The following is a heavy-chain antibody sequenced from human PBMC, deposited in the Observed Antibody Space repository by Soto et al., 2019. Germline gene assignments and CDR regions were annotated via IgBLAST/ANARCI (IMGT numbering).Heavy chain of an antibody. J-gene: IGHJ4*02. CDR3: AREDILGARSFDY. CDR1: GFTFSSYS. D-gene: IGHD1-26*01. CDR2: ISSGSKTI. V-gene: IGHV3-48*02. Sequence: GGSLRLSCVASGFTFSSYSVNWVRQAPGKGLEWVSYISSGSKTIYYADSVKGRFTVSRDNAKNSQFLQMNSLRDDDTAVYYCAREDILGARSFDYWGRGTLVTVSS.